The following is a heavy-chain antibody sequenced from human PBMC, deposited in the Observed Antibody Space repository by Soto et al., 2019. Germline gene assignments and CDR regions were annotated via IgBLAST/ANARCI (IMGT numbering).Heavy chain of an antibody. CDR1: GGSVSRGSYY. V-gene: IGHV4-61*01. D-gene: IGHD2-2*01. CDR2: IYYSGST. CDR3: ATYCSSTSCYGNWFDP. J-gene: IGHJ5*02. Sequence: SETLSLTCTVSGGSVSRGSYYWSWIRHPPGKGLEWIGYIYYSGSTNYNPSLKSRVTISVDTSKNQFSLKLSSVTAADTAVYYCATYCSSTSCYGNWFDPWGQGTLVTVSS.